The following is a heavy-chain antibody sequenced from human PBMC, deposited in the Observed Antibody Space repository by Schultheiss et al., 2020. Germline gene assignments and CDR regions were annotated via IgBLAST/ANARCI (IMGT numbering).Heavy chain of an antibody. CDR3: AICGGDCYSFYENAFDI. V-gene: IGHV1-2*06. J-gene: IGHJ3*02. CDR2: INPNSGGT. CDR1: GYTFTGYY. Sequence: ASVKVSCKASGYTFTGYYMHWVRQAPGQGLEWMGRINPNSGGTNYAQKFQGRVTMTRDTSISTAYMELSRLRSDDTAVYYCAICGGDCYSFYENAFDIWGQGTMVNVSS. D-gene: IGHD2-21*02.